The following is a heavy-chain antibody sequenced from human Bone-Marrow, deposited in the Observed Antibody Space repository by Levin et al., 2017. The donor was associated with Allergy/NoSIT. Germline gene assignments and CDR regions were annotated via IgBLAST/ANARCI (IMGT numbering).Heavy chain of an antibody. D-gene: IGHD4-17*01. CDR3: VKAETTVMLDYSSFDV. J-gene: IGHJ6*04. Sequence: GESLKISCTVSGFSFSIYSINWVRQAPGKGLEWVSSLDGSSGKTLYADSVKGRFTISREYSKDTLFLQMNSLRAEDTARYYCVKAETTVMLDYSSFDVWGEGTAVTVSS. CDR2: LDGSSGKT. CDR1: GFSFSIYS. V-gene: IGHV3-23*01.